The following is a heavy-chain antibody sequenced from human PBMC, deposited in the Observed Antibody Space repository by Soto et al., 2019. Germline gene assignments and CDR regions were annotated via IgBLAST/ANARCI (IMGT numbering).Heavy chain of an antibody. D-gene: IGHD2-15*01. Sequence: QLHLQESGPGLVKPSETLSLTCSVSGYSVSSSDYYWAWIRQPPGKGLEWIGSMFYSGLTYYNPSLKSRVTLSVDTSKNQFSVRLNSVTAVDTAVYYCAPLSVSLSGPYGIHVWGQGTTVTVSS. J-gene: IGHJ6*02. V-gene: IGHV4-39*01. CDR1: GYSVSSSDYY. CDR3: APLSVSLSGPYGIHV. CDR2: MFYSGLT.